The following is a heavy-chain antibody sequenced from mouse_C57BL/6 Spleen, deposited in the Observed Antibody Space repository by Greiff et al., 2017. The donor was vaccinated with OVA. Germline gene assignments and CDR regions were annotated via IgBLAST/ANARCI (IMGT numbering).Heavy chain of an antibody. J-gene: IGHJ2*01. D-gene: IGHD1-1*02. CDR2: IDPSDSYT. CDR3: AIWSHFDY. Sequence: VQLQQPGAELVKPGASVKLSCKASGYTFTSYWMQWVKQRPGQGLEWIGEIDPSDSYTNYNQKFKGKATLTVDTSSSTAYMQLSSLTSEDSAVYYCAIWSHFDYWGQGTTLTVSS. CDR1: GYTFTSYW. V-gene: IGHV1-50*01.